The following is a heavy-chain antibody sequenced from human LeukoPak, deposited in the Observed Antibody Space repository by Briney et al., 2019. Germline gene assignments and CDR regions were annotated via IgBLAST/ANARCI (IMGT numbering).Heavy chain of an antibody. CDR1: GFTFSGYS. CDR3: ARCSGGDFDY. Sequence: GGSLRLSCAASGFTFSGYSMNWVRQAPGKGLEWVSSISTGSNYIYYADSVKGRFTISRDNAKNSLYLQMNSLRAEDTAVYYCARCSGGDFDYWGQGTLVTVSS. D-gene: IGHD6-19*01. J-gene: IGHJ4*02. CDR2: ISTGSNYI. V-gene: IGHV3-21*01.